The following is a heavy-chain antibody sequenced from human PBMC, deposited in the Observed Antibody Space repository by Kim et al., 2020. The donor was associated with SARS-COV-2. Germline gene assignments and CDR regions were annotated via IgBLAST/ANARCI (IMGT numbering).Heavy chain of an antibody. CDR3: ARVTGFRAPDNPSEVYYYYYYYMDV. Sequence: GGSLRLSCAASGFTVSSNYMSWVRQAPGKGLEWVSVIYSGGSTYYADSVKGRFTISRHNSKNTLYLQMNSLRAEDTAVYYCARVTGFRAPDNPSEVYYYYYYYMDVWGKGTTVTVSS. CDR1: GFTVSSNY. J-gene: IGHJ6*03. D-gene: IGHD1-1*01. CDR2: IYSGGST. V-gene: IGHV3-53*04.